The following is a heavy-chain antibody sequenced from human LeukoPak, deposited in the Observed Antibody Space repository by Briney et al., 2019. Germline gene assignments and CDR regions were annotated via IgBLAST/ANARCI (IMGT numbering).Heavy chain of an antibody. J-gene: IGHJ3*02. V-gene: IGHV1-2*02. CDR3: ARSWRIAARPDDAFDI. CDR2: INPNSGGT. Sequence: ASVKVSCKASGYTFTGYYMHWVRQAPGQGLEWMGWINPNSGGTNYAQKFQGRVTMTRDTSISTAYMELSRLRSDDTAVYYCARSWRIAARPDDAFDIWGQGTMVTVSS. CDR1: GYTFTGYY. D-gene: IGHD6-6*01.